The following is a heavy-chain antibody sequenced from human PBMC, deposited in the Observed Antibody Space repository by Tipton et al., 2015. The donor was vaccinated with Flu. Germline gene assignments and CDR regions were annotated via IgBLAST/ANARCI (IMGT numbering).Heavy chain of an antibody. CDR3: AREVPHTLTTVLGFYCMDV. Sequence: QLVQSGAEVKKPGASVKVSCKASGYTFTSYDINWVRQATGQGLEWMGWMNPNSGNKGYAQKFQGRVTMTRNTSISTAYMELSSLISEDTSGYYGAREVPHTLTTVLGFYCMDVWGQGTSVTVSS. CDR2: MNPNSGNK. V-gene: IGHV1-8*01. J-gene: IGHJ6*02. D-gene: IGHD4-11*01. CDR1: GYTFTSYD.